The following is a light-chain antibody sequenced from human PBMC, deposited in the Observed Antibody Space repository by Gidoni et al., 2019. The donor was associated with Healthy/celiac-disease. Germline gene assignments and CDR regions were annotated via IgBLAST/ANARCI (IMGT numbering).Light chain of an antibody. CDR1: QSVSSSY. Sequence: EIVLTQSPGTLSLSPGERATLSCRASQSVSSSYLAWYQQKPGQAPRLLIYGASSRATCIPDRFSGSGSGTDFTLTISRLEPEDFAVYYCQQYGSSPVTFGQGTKLEIK. CDR3: QQYGSSPVT. CDR2: GAS. V-gene: IGKV3-20*01. J-gene: IGKJ2*01.